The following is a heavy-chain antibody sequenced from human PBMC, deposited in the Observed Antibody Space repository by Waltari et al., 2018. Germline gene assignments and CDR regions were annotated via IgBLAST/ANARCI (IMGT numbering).Heavy chain of an antibody. J-gene: IGHJ4*02. CDR2: ILSSGRTT. Sequence: EVHRVESGGGLVQPGGSLRLSCAASGFTFSSYDMNWVRQAPGKGLEWVAYILSSGRTTYYTDSVKGRFTISRDNAKNSLYLQMNSLRAEDTAVYYCARDGYNSFDYWGQGTLVTVSS. CDR3: ARDGYNSFDY. CDR1: GFTFSSYD. D-gene: IGHD5-12*01. V-gene: IGHV3-48*03.